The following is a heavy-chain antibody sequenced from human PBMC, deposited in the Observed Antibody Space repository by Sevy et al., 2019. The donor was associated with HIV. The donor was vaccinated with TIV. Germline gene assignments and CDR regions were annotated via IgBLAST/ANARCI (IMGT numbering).Heavy chain of an antibody. CDR2: IWYDGSTK. J-gene: IGHJ4*02. D-gene: IGHD3-10*01. CDR1: GFTFSDYG. V-gene: IGHV3-33*01. Sequence: GGSLRLSCAASGFTFSDYGMHWVRQTPGKGLEWVAVIWYDGSTKYYADSVKGRFTISRDNSKNTLYLQMNSLRDEDTAVYYCARDKLLPVMVSMVRGALSYYFDYWGQGTLVTVSS. CDR3: ARDKLLPVMVSMVRGALSYYFDY.